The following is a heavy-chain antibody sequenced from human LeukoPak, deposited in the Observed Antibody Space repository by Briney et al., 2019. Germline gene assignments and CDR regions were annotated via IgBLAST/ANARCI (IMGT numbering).Heavy chain of an antibody. Sequence: GGSLRLSCAASGFTFSDYYMSWIRQAPGKGLEWVSYISSSGSTIYYADSVKGRFTISRDNAENSLYLQMNSLRAEDTAVYYCARGVYDFWSGSAGGYWGQGTLVTVSS. J-gene: IGHJ4*02. V-gene: IGHV3-11*01. CDR3: ARGVYDFWSGSAGGY. D-gene: IGHD3-3*01. CDR2: ISSSGSTI. CDR1: GFTFSDYY.